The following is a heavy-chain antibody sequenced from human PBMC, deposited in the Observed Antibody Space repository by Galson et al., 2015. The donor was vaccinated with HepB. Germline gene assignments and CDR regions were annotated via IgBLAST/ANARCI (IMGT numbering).Heavy chain of an antibody. Sequence: SLRLSCAASGFTFSSYAMHWVRQAPGKGLEWVAVISYDGSNKYYADSVKGRFTISRDNSKNTLYLQMNSLRAEDTAVYYCARDQDYGAAFDIWGQGTMVTVSS. J-gene: IGHJ3*02. CDR3: ARDQDYGAAFDI. V-gene: IGHV3-30*04. CDR2: ISYDGSNK. D-gene: IGHD4-17*01. CDR1: GFTFSSYA.